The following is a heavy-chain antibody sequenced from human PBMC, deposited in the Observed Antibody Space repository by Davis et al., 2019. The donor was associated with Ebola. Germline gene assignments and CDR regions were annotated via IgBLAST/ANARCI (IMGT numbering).Heavy chain of an antibody. V-gene: IGHV1-3*01. CDR1: GYKFINHA. Sequence: ASVKVSCKTSGYKFINHAWHWVRQAPGQSLEWMGWINSGKGDTKYSQKFLGRVTITRDTSASTAYMEMSSLRSEDTAVYYCARVRWPGSSGYSLGFDSWGQGTLVTVSS. J-gene: IGHJ4*02. D-gene: IGHD3-22*01. CDR2: INSGKGDT. CDR3: ARVRWPGSSGYSLGFDS.